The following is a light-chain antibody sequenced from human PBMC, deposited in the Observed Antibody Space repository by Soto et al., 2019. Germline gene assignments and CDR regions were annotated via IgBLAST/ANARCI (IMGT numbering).Light chain of an antibody. Sequence: SYELTQLPSVSVAPGQTASITCGGNVIGSISVHWYQQKPGQAPVLVVFDDSDRPSGIPERFSGSNSRNTATLTISRVEAGDEADYYCQVWDSSSDHVIFGGGTKLTVL. V-gene: IGLV3-21*02. CDR2: DDS. J-gene: IGLJ2*01. CDR3: QVWDSSSDHVI. CDR1: VIGSIS.